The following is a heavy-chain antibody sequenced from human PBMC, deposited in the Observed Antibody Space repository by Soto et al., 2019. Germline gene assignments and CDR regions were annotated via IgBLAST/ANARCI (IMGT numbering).Heavy chain of an antibody. D-gene: IGHD3-10*01. CDR2: ISSSGSTI. CDR1: GFTFSSYE. CDR3: ARDFVREPKLWFGEYGMGV. V-gene: IGHV3-48*03. Sequence: HPVWSLRLSCASSGFTFSSYEMNWVRHAPVKGLDWVSYISSSGSTIYYADSLKGRFTISRDNAKNSLYLQMNSLRAEDTAVYYCARDFVREPKLWFGEYGMGVWGQGTTVTVSS. J-gene: IGHJ6*02.